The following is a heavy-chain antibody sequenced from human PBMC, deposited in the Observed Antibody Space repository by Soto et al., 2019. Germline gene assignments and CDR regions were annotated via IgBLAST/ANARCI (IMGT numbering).Heavy chain of an antibody. CDR3: SNWFGP. D-gene: IGHD3-10*01. CDR1: GFTFSDYA. Sequence: GGSLRLSCAASGFTFSDYAMHWVRQAPGKGLEWVAVVSHDGRNTHYADSVKGRFTLTLTSVTAADTAVYYCAVHRATPGVALSNWFGPWGQGSLVTVSS. V-gene: IGHV3-30*03. CDR2: VSHDGRNT. J-gene: IGHJ5*02.